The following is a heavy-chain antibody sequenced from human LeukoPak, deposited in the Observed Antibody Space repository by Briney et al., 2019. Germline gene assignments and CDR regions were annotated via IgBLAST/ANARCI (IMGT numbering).Heavy chain of an antibody. D-gene: IGHD5-24*01. Sequence: GSLRLSCAASGFTFSSYGMHWVRQTPGKGLEWVAFIRYDGSNKYYADSVKGRFTISRDNSKNTLYLQMSSLRTEDTAVYYCAKGGIQFNWFDPWGQGTLVTVSS. CDR3: AKGGIQFNWFDP. J-gene: IGHJ5*02. CDR1: GFTFSSYG. CDR2: IRYDGSNK. V-gene: IGHV3-30*02.